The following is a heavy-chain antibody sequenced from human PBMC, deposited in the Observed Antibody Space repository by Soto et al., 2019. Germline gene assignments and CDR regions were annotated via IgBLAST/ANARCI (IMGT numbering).Heavy chain of an antibody. J-gene: IGHJ6*02. CDR3: ARDIMGTNYYYYGMDV. D-gene: IGHD2-8*01. V-gene: IGHV4-59*01. CDR2: IYYSEST. CDR1: GGSISSYY. Sequence: PSETLSLTCTVSGGSISSYYWSWIRQPPGKGLEWIGYIYYSESTNYNPSLKSRVTISVDTSKNQFSLKLSSVTAADTAVYYCARDIMGTNYYYYGMDVWGQGTTVTVSS.